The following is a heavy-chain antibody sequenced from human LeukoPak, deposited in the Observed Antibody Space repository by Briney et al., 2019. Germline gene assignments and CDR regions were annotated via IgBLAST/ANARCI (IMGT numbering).Heavy chain of an antibody. D-gene: IGHD5-18*01. CDR2: IYSDNT. CDR3: ARSWAMAQNLDS. J-gene: IGHJ5*02. CDR1: GFTVSSNS. Sequence: GGSLRLSCTVSGFTVSSNSMSWVRQAPGKGLEWVSFIYSDNTHYSDSVKGRFTISRDNSKNTLYLQMNSLRAEDTAMYYCARSWAMAQNLDSWGQGTLVTVSS. V-gene: IGHV3-53*01.